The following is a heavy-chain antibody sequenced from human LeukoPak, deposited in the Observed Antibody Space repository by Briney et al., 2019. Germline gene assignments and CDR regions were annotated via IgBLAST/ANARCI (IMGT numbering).Heavy chain of an antibody. J-gene: IGHJ3*01. CDR2: IGKGGDT. CDR1: GLTFSTYD. D-gene: IGHD5-12*01. Sequence: GGALRLSCAASGLTFSTYDMHWVRQATGEGLEWVSGIGKGGDTYYTGSVKGRFTISRENDKNSLYLQMNSLRSGDTAVYYCARGGYSGFDVWGQGTVVTVSS. V-gene: IGHV3-13*04. CDR3: ARGGYSGFDV.